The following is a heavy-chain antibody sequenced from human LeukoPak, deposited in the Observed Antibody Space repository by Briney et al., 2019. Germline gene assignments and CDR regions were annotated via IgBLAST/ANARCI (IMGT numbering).Heavy chain of an antibody. D-gene: IGHD5-12*01. Sequence: SETLSLTCTVSGGSISSYYWSWIRQPPEKGLEWIGNIYFSGSTDYNPSLRSRVSMSVDMSKNQFSLNLNSVTAADTAVYYCARDRNSGYEFDYWGQGTLVTVSS. J-gene: IGHJ4*02. V-gene: IGHV4-59*12. CDR1: GGSISSYY. CDR2: IYFSGST. CDR3: ARDRNSGYEFDY.